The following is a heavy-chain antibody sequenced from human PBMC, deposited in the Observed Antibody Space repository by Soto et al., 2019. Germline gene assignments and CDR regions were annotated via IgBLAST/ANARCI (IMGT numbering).Heavy chain of an antibody. CDR1: GLTCSSYT. CDR3: WGDSSGYYYPDVFDI. Sequence: TGGPRTLARPACGLTCSSYTMNYFRQAPGKGLEWVSYISSSSSTIYYADSVKGRFTISRDNAKNSLYLQMNSLRDEDTAVYYCWGDSSGYYYPDVFDIWGQGTMVTVSS. V-gene: IGHV3-48*02. J-gene: IGHJ3*02. D-gene: IGHD3-22*01. CDR2: ISSSSSTI.